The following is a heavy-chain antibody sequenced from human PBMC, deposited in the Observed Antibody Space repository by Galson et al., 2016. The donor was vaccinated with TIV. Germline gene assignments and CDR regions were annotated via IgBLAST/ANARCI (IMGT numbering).Heavy chain of an antibody. CDR2: VHFSGST. J-gene: IGHJ3*02. V-gene: IGHV4-61*09. Sequence: VKPTQTLTLTCTFSGFSLGTGGVGVAWIRQPPGKGLEWLGHVHFSGSTNYNPSLKRRVTISVDTSKNQISLRLNSVTAAHTAVYYCARRFSERLTDDYHEVFDIWGQGTMVTVSS. D-gene: IGHD3-16*01. CDR1: GFSLGTGGVG. CDR3: ARRFSERLTDDYHEVFDI.